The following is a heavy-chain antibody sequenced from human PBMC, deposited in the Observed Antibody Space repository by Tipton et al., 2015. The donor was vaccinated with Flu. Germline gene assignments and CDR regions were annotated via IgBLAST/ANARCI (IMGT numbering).Heavy chain of an antibody. D-gene: IGHD2-15*01. CDR2: IYTTGST. V-gene: IGHV4-61*02. J-gene: IGHJ4*02. Sequence: TLSLTCTVSGGSTSSGSYYWSWIRQPAGKGLEWIGRIYTTGSTKYNPSLKSRVTISLDTSKNQFSLRLSSVTAADTAVYYCAREARYCSGGGCSFFDCWGQGTLVTVSS. CDR1: GGSTSSGSYY. CDR3: AREARYCSGGGCSFFDC.